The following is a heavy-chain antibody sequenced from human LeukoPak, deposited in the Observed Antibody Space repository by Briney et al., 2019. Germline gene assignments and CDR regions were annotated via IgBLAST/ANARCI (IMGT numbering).Heavy chain of an antibody. J-gene: IGHJ3*01. Sequence: GESLKISCKGSGYSFTNYWIGWVRQMPGKGLEWMGIIYPGDSDTRYSPSFQGQVTISADKSISTTYLQWSSLKASDTAMYYCARREYYGSGSYGAFDVWGQGTMVTVSS. V-gene: IGHV5-51*01. D-gene: IGHD3-10*01. CDR2: IYPGDSDT. CDR1: GYSFTNYW. CDR3: ARREYYGSGSYGAFDV.